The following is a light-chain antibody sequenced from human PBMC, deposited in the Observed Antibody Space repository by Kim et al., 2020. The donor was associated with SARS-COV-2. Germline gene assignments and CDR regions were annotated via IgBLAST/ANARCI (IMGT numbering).Light chain of an antibody. J-gene: IGLJ3*02. V-gene: IGLV6-57*01. Sequence: KTVAISCTRSSGSIASNYVQWYQQRPGSSPTTVIFDDNQRPSGVPDRFSGSIDSSSNSASLTISGLKTEDEADYYCQSYDSNNQVFGGGTQLTV. CDR1: SGSIASNY. CDR3: QSYDSNNQV. CDR2: DDN.